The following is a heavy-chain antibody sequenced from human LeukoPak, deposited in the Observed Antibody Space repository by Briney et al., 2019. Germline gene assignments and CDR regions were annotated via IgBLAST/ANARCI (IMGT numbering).Heavy chain of an antibody. D-gene: IGHD4-23*01. CDR2: MYSSGNT. Sequence: PAETLSLTCTVSGGSISTYYWGWIRQPAGKGLEWIGRMYSSGNTEYNPSLKSRVTLSVDTSKNQFSLNLSSVTAADTAVYYCARASGGNSHFDYWGQGTLVTVSS. J-gene: IGHJ4*02. V-gene: IGHV4-4*07. CDR3: ARASGGNSHFDY. CDR1: GGSISTYY.